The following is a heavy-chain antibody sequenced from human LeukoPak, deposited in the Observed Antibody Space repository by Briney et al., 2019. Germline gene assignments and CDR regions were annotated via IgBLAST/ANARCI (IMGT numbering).Heavy chain of an antibody. D-gene: IGHD3-9*01. CDR1: GGSFSGYY. J-gene: IGHJ4*02. CDR2: INHSGST. CDR3: AKHGRSFKLRYFDWSVDY. Sequence: SETLSLTCAVYGGSFSGYYWSWIRQPPGKGREWIGEINHSGSTNYNPSLKSRVTISVDTSKNQFSLKLSSVTAADQAVYYCAKHGRSFKLRYFDWSVDYWGQGTLVTVSS. V-gene: IGHV4-34*01.